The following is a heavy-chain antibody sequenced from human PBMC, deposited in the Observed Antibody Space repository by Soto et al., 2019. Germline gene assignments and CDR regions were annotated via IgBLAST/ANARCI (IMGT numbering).Heavy chain of an antibody. CDR3: ARVGCGGDCHNAFDI. D-gene: IGHD2-21*02. CDR2: IYYSGST. Sequence: QVQLQESGPGLVKPSQTLSLTCTVSGGSISSGGYYWSWIRQHPGKGLEWIGYIYYSGSTYYNPSLKRRVTIAVDTSKTQFSLKLSSVTAADTAVYYCARVGCGGDCHNAFDIWGQGTMVTVSS. J-gene: IGHJ3*02. V-gene: IGHV4-31*03. CDR1: GGSISSGGYY.